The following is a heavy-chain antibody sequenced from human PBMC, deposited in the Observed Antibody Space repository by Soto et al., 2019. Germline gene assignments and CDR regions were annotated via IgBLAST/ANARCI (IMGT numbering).Heavy chain of an antibody. CDR1: GFTFNNAW. V-gene: IGHV3-15*01. Sequence: HLVESGGGLVKPGGSLRLSCAASGFTFNNAWMSWVRQAPGKGLEWVGRIKGEADGGTTDYAAPVKGRITISRDHSTDTLYLQMNSLKTEDTAVYYCTTGLSNGYYNFDYWGQGTPVTVSS. CDR3: TTGLSNGYYNFDY. CDR2: IKGEADGGTT. D-gene: IGHD3-22*01. J-gene: IGHJ4*02.